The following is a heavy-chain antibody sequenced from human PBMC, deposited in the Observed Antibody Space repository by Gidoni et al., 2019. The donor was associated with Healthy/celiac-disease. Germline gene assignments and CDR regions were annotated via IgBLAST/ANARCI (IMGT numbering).Heavy chain of an antibody. CDR2: ISSSSSYI. Sequence: EVQLVESGGGLVKPGGSLRLSCAASGFTFSSYSMNWVRQAPGKGLEWVSSISSSSSYIYYADSVKGRFTISRDNAKNSLYLQMNSLRAEDTAVYYCARDEGLRDAPGWFDPWGQGTLVTVSS. CDR1: GFTFSSYS. V-gene: IGHV3-21*01. D-gene: IGHD4-17*01. CDR3: ARDEGLRDAPGWFDP. J-gene: IGHJ5*02.